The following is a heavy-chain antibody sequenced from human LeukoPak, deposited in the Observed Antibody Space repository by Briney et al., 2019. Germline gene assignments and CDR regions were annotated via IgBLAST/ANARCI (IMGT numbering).Heavy chain of an antibody. V-gene: IGHV3-48*01. D-gene: IGHD1-1*01. J-gene: IGHJ4*02. CDR3: ARDHNYAFDN. CDR2: IGIDSGNT. Sequence: GGSLRLSCTASGFPFIEYSMNWVRQAPGKGLEWISYIGIDSGNTRYADSVRGRFTISADKAKNSLYLQMNSLRVEDTAAYYCARDHNYAFDNWGQGTLVSVAS. CDR1: GFPFIEYS.